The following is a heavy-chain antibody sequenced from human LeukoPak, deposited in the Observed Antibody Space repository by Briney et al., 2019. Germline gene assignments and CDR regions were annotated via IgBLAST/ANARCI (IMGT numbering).Heavy chain of an antibody. D-gene: IGHD1-1*01. CDR3: ARDYNWAIDY. V-gene: IGHV3-30*03. CDR2: ITNEGSKK. CDR1: GFTFSSNG. J-gene: IGHJ4*02. Sequence: GGSLRLSCAASGFTFSSNGMHWVRQAPGKGLEWLALITNEGSKKFYADSVMGRSTISRDNSENTLSLQMKSLRAEDTALYFCARDYNWAIDYWGQGTLVTVSS.